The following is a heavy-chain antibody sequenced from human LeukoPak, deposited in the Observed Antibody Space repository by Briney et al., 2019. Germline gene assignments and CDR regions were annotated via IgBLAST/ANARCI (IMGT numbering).Heavy chain of an antibody. CDR3: AKANYYDSSGYYENLDY. J-gene: IGHJ4*02. V-gene: IGHV3-23*01. Sequence: GGFLRLSCAASGFTFSSNAMSWVRQAPGKGLEWVSAISGSGGSTYYADSVKGRFTISRDNSKNTLYLQMNSLRAEDTAVYYCAKANYYDSSGYYENLDYWGQGTLVTVSS. CDR2: ISGSGGST. CDR1: GFTFSSNA. D-gene: IGHD3-22*01.